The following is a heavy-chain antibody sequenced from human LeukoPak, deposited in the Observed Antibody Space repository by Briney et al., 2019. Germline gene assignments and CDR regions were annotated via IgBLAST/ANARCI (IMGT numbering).Heavy chain of an antibody. V-gene: IGHV4-4*07. CDR2: IYTSGST. CDR3: ARVVSDILTGYYHFDY. D-gene: IGHD3-9*01. J-gene: IGHJ4*02. Sequence: SETLSPTCTVSGGSISSYYWSWIRQPAGKGLEWIGRIYTSGSTNYNPSLKSRVTMSVDTSKNQFSLKLSSVTAADTAVYYCARVVSDILTGYYHFDYWGQGTLVTVSS. CDR1: GGSISSYY.